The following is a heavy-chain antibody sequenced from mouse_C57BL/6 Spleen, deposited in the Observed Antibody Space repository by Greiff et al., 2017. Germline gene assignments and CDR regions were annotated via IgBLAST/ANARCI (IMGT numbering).Heavy chain of an antibody. D-gene: IGHD2-3*01. CDR1: GYTFTSYW. V-gene: IGHV1-69*01. J-gene: IGHJ3*01. CDR3: ARYDGYYGGFAY. Sequence: QVQLQQPGAELVMPGASVKLSCKASGYTFTSYWMHWVKQRPGQGLEWIGEIDPSDSYTNYNQKFKGKSTLTVDKSSSTAYMQLSSLTSEDSAVYYCARYDGYYGGFAYWGQGTLVTVSA. CDR2: IDPSDSYT.